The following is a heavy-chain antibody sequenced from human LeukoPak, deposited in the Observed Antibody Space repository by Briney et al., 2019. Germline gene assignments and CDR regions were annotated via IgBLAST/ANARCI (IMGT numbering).Heavy chain of an antibody. J-gene: IGHJ5*02. CDR2: INPSGGST. D-gene: IGHD3-10*01. CDR3: ARYQGFGELLQVSGWFDP. Sequence: ASVKVSCKASGYTFTSYYMHWVRQAPGQGLEWMGIINPSGGSTSYAQKFQGRVTMTRDMSTSTVYMELSSLRSEDTAVYYCARYQGFGELLQVSGWFDPWGQGTLVTVSS. V-gene: IGHV1-46*01. CDR1: GYTFTSYY.